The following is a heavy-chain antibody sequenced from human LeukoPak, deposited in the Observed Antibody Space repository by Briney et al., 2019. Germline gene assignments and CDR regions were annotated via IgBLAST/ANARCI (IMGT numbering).Heavy chain of an antibody. CDR3: AREGYDFWSGYYFDY. D-gene: IGHD3-3*01. J-gene: IGHJ4*02. CDR1: GYTFTGYY. V-gene: IGHV1-2*02. Sequence: GASVKVSCKASGYTFTGYYMHWVRQAPGQGLEWMGWINPNSGGTNYAQKFQGRDTMTRDTSISTAYMELSRLRSDDTAVYYCAREGYDFWSGYYFDYWGQGTLVTVSS. CDR2: INPNSGGT.